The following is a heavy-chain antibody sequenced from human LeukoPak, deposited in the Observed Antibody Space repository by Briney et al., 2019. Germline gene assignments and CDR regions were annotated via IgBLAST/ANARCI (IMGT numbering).Heavy chain of an antibody. V-gene: IGHV1-3*01. Sequence: ASVKVSCKASGYTFTSYAMHWVRQAPGQRLEWMGWINAGNGNTKYSQKFQGRVTITRDTSASTAYMELSSLRSEGTAVYYCASGIAVAGSVFGRYYYGMDVWGQGTTVTVSS. D-gene: IGHD6-19*01. CDR1: GYTFTSYA. J-gene: IGHJ6*02. CDR3: ASGIAVAGSVFGRYYYGMDV. CDR2: INAGNGNT.